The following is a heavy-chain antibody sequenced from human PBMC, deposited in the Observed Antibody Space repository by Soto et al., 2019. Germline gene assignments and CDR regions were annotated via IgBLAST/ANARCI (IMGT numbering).Heavy chain of an antibody. V-gene: IGHV3-23*01. CDR2: ISAVGGST. Sequence: EVQLLASGGGLVQPRGSLSLSCAASGFNFSSNAMTWVRQAPGTRPDCVSAISAVGGSTDYGDSMKARFTISRDKSKNIVSLQMTSLRGDDTAVYYCATRRPNGSDSSPLDFWGRGTLVIVSS. J-gene: IGHJ4*02. D-gene: IGHD3-10*01. CDR3: ATRRPNGSDSSPLDF. CDR1: GFNFSSNA.